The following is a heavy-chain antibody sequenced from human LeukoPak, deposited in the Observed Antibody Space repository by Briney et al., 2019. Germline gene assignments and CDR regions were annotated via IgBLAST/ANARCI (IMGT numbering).Heavy chain of an antibody. CDR3: ALTSRVRGYSGYDDY. V-gene: IGHV3-23*01. CDR1: GFAFSSYA. J-gene: IGHJ4*02. CDR2: ISGSGGRT. Sequence: GGSLRLSCVASGFAFSSYAMNWVRQAPGKGLEWVSGISGSGGRTYYADSVKGRFTISRDNSKNTLYLQMNSLRAGDTAVYYCALTSRVRGYSGYDDYWGQGTLVTVSS. D-gene: IGHD5-12*01.